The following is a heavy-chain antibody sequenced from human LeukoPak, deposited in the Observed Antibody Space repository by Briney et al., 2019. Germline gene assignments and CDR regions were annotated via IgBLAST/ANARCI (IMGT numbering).Heavy chain of an antibody. CDR3: AKGLGYDSSGYYFYLDV. CDR1: GFTFSSYA. CDR2: ISGSGGST. D-gene: IGHD3-22*01. V-gene: IGHV3-23*01. Sequence: GGSLRLSCAASGFTFSSYAMSWVRQAPGKGLEWVSVISGSGGSTYYADSVKGRFTISRDNSKNTLYLQMNSLRAEDTAVYYCAKGLGYDSSGYYFYLDVWGQGTTVTVSS. J-gene: IGHJ6*03.